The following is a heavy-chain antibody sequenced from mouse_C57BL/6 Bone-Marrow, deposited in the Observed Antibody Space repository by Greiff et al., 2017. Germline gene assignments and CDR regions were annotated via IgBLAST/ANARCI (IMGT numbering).Heavy chain of an antibody. CDR2: IDPENGDT. J-gene: IGHJ2*01. CDR1: GFNIKDDY. Sequence: EVQLQQSGAELVRPGASVKLSCTASGFNIKDDYMHWVKQRPEQGLEWIGWIDPENGDTEYASKFQGKATITADTSSNTAYLQLSSLTSEDTAFYYCTTALSLYWGQGTTLTVSS. V-gene: IGHV14-4*01. CDR3: TTALSLY.